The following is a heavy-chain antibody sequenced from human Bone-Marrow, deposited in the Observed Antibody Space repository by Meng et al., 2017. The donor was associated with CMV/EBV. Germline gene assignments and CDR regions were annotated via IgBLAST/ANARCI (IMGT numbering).Heavy chain of an antibody. Sequence: SVTVSCKASGGTFSNYAISWVRQAPGQGIEWMGGIIPILGIANYAQKFQGRVTITEDKSTNTAYMELSSLSSEDTAVYYCARASRYDYVWGSYRYTGGFDYWGQGTLVTVSS. CDR3: ARASRYDYVWGSYRYTGGFDY. J-gene: IGHJ4*02. CDR1: GGTFSNYA. V-gene: IGHV1-69*10. CDR2: IIPILGIA. D-gene: IGHD3-16*02.